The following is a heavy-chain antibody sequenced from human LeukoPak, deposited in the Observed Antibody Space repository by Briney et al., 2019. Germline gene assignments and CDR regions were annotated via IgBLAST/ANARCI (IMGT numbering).Heavy chain of an antibody. V-gene: IGHV3-30*02. Sequence: PGGSLRLSCAASGFTFSSYGMHWVRQAPGKGLEWVAFIRYDGSNKYYADSVKGRFTISRDNSKNTLYLQMNSLRAEDTAVYYCAKDIYGDYSLFDYWGQGTLVTVSS. CDR3: AKDIYGDYSLFDY. CDR1: GFTFSSYG. CDR2: IRYDGSNK. D-gene: IGHD4-17*01. J-gene: IGHJ4*02.